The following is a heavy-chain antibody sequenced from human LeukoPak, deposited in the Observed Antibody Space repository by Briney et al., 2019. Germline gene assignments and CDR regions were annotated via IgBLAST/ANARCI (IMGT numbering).Heavy chain of an antibody. CDR1: GFTFSSYA. CDR2: ISGSGGST. Sequence: GGSLRLSCAASGFTFSSYAMSWVRQAPGKGLEWVSDISGSGGSTYYADSVKGRFTISRDTPTNTLYLQMNSLRAEDTAVYSCAKCDCPVTSCCPYSFDYWGQGTLVTVSS. V-gene: IGHV3-23*01. CDR3: AKCDCPVTSCCPYSFDY. D-gene: IGHD2-2*01. J-gene: IGHJ4*02.